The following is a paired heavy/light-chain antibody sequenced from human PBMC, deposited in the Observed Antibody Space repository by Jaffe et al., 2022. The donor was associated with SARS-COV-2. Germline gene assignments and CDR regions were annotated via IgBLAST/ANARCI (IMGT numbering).Heavy chain of an antibody. CDR3: AKSGARNRDWFDP. J-gene: IGHJ5*02. V-gene: IGHV3-23*01. CDR2: ISGSGNIA. Sequence: EVQLLESGGGLGQPGGSLRLSCAASGFTFSSYAMSWVRQAPGKGLEWVSTISGSGNIANYADSVKGRFTIARDSSKNTLYLQMNSLRGEDTAIYYCAKSGARNRDWFDPWGQGTLVTVSS. CDR1: GFTFSSYA. D-gene: IGHD1-26*01.
Light chain of an antibody. J-gene: IGKJ4*01. Sequence: DIQMTQSPSSVSASVGDRVTITCRASQGIRNWLAWYQQKPGKAPKILIYAASSLESGVPSRFSGSGSGTDFTLIISNLQPEDFATYYCQQANTFPLTFGGGTKVEIK. V-gene: IGKV1-12*01. CDR1: QGIRNW. CDR3: QQANTFPLT. CDR2: AAS.